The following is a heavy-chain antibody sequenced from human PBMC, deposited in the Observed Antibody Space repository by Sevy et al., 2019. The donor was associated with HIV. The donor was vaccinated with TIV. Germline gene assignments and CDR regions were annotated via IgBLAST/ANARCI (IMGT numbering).Heavy chain of an antibody. D-gene: IGHD1-26*01. CDR3: AKTRGIVGAYYYYGMDV. V-gene: IGHV3-23*01. J-gene: IGHJ6*02. CDR1: GFTFSSYA. Sequence: VGSLRLSCAASGFTFSSYAMSWVRQAPGKGLEWVSAISGSGGSTYYADSVKGRFTISRDNSKNTLYLQMNSLRAEDTAVYYCAKTRGIVGAYYYYGMDVWGQGTTVAVS. CDR2: ISGSGGST.